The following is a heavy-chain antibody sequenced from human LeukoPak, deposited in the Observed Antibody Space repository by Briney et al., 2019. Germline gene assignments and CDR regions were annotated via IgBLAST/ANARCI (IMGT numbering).Heavy chain of an antibody. J-gene: IGHJ4*02. D-gene: IGHD3-22*01. CDR1: GYSFTSYW. V-gene: IGHV5-51*01. CDR3: ARHGVRYYYDSSGELAFDY. Sequence: GESLKISCKGSGYSFTSYWIGWVRKLPGKGREGKGTFYPGDSDTRYSPSFQGQVTISADKSISTAYLQWSSPKASDTAMYYCARHGVRYYYDSSGELAFDYWGQGTLVTVSS. CDR2: FYPGDSDT.